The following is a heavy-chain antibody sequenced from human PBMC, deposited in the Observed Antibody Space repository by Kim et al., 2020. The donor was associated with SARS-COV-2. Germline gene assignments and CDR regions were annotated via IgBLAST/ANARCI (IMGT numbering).Heavy chain of an antibody. J-gene: IGHJ6*02. CDR1: GFTFSSYS. D-gene: IGHD6-13*01. Sequence: GGSLRLSCAASGFTFSSYSMNWVRQAPGKGLEWVSSISSSSSYIYYADSVKGRFTISRDNAKNSLYLQMNSLRAEDTAVYYCARDYSAGYSSSWQYYYYYGIDVWGQGTTVTVSS. V-gene: IGHV3-21*01. CDR2: ISSSSSYI. CDR3: ARDYSAGYSSSWQYYYYYGIDV.